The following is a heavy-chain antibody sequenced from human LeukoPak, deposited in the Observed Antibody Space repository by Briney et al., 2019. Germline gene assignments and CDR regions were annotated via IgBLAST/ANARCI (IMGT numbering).Heavy chain of an antibody. D-gene: IGHD3-10*01. CDR3: ARTRYYYNSRSYGAPYYFDY. CDR2: IYYIGST. CDR1: GASISSSNYY. Sequence: SETLSLTCAVSGASISSSNYYWGWIRQPPGKGLEWIGSIYYIGSTYYNPSLKSRATISVDTSKNQFSLKLSSVTAADTAVYYCARTRYYYNSRSYGAPYYFDYWGQGTLVTVSS. J-gene: IGHJ4*02. V-gene: IGHV4-39*01.